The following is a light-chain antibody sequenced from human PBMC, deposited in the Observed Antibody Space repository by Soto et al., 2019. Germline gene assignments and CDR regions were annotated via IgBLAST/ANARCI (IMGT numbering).Light chain of an antibody. CDR3: HQRSKWPLT. CDR2: DAS. V-gene: IGKV3-11*01. Sequence: EIVLTQSPATLSLSPGERATLSCRASQSVRTYLAWYQQKPGQAPRLLIYDASNRATDIPDRLSGSGSGTDFTLTISSLDPEDFAVYYCHQRSKWPLTFGGGTKVEIK. J-gene: IGKJ4*01. CDR1: QSVRTY.